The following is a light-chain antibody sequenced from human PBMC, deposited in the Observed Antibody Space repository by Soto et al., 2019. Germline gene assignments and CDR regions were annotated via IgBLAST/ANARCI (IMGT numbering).Light chain of an antibody. CDR3: QSYDASLSGYV. J-gene: IGLJ1*01. V-gene: IGLV1-40*01. Sequence: QSVLTQPPSVSEAPGQRVTISCTGSSSNIGGGYDVHWFQQLPGTAPKLLFYGKNNRPSGVPDRFSGSTSGTSASLAITGLQTENEAIYYCQSYDASLSGYVLGTGTKVTVL. CDR2: GKN. CDR1: SSNIGGGYD.